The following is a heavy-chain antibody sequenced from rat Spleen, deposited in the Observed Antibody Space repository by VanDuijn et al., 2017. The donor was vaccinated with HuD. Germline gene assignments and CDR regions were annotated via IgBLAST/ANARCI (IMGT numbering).Heavy chain of an antibody. J-gene: IGHJ4*01. CDR3: ARQSSGYGGYVMDA. CDR2: ISYEGSST. CDR1: GFTFSDYY. D-gene: IGHD1-11*01. V-gene: IGHV5-22*01. Sequence: EVQLVESGGGLVQPGRSLKLSCAASGFTFSDYYMAWVRQAPKKGLEWVASISYEGSSTYYGDSVKGRFTISRDNAKSTLYLQMNSLRSEDKATYYCARQSSGYGGYVMDAWGQGASVTVSS.